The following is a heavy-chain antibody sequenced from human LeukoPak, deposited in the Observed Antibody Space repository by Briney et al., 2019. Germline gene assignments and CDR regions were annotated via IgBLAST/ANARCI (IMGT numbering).Heavy chain of an antibody. CDR1: LSTFTAYY. V-gene: IGHV1-2*02. CDR3: ARANFLYCSSSTCLFDY. J-gene: IGHJ4*02. D-gene: IGHD2-2*01. CDR2: INPTDGDT. Sequence: APLKPSCKASLSTFTAYYMPTGPQSPGQGVEWLGWINPTDGDTNYAQKFQGRVTMTRDTSISTAYMEVSRLRSDDTAVYLCARANFLYCSSSTCLFDYWGQGTLVTVSS.